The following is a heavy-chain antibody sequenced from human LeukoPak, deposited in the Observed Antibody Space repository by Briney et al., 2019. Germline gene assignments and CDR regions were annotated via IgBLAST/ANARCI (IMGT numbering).Heavy chain of an antibody. CDR2: TSSSSSYI. CDR1: GFTFNSYS. V-gene: IGHV3-21*01. D-gene: IGHD3-9*01. CDR3: ARADTSDILTGYSDY. J-gene: IGHJ4*02. Sequence: GGSLRLSCAASGFTFNSYSMNWVRQAPGKGLEWVSSTSSSSSYIYYADSVKGRFTISRDNAKKSLYLQMNRLRAEDTAVYFCARADTSDILTGYSDYWGQGTLVTVSS.